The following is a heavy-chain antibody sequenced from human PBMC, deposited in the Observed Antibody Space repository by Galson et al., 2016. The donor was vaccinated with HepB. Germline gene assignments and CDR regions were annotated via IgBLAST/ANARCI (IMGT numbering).Heavy chain of an antibody. CDR1: GYSFTTYW. J-gene: IGHJ5*02. Sequence: QSGAEVTTPGESLRISCKGSGYSFTTYWVSWVRQMPGKGLEWMGRIDPSDSYTSYSPSFQGHVTISTDKSISTAYLQWSSLKASDTDMYYCARHPRLYNSAGPRGFDPWGQGTLVTVSS. CDR2: IDPSDSYT. CDR3: ARHPRLYNSAGPRGFDP. V-gene: IGHV5-10-1*01. D-gene: IGHD6-19*01.